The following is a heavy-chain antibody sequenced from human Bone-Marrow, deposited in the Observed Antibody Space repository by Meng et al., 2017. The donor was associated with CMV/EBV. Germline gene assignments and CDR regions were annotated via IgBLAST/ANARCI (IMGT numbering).Heavy chain of an antibody. D-gene: IGHD4-17*01. CDR1: GYTFTSYY. CDR2: INPSGGST. Sequence: ASVKVSCKASGYTFTSYYMHWVRQAPGQGLEWMGIINPSGGSTSYAQKFQGRVTMTRDTSTSTVYMELSSLRSEDTAVYYCATYRDYGDYHSAFDYWVQGTLVTVSS. CDR3: ATYRDYGDYHSAFDY. J-gene: IGHJ4*02. V-gene: IGHV1-46*01.